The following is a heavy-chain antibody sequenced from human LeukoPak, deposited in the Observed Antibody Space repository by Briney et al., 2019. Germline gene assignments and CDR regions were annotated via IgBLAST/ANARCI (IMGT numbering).Heavy chain of an antibody. J-gene: IGHJ5*02. CDR1: GFTFDDYA. CDR3: AKDYTRSWTNWFDP. Sequence: GGSLRLSCAASGFTFDDYAMHWVRQAPGKGLEWVSGISWNSGSIGYADSVKGRFTISRDNAKNSLYLQMNSLRTEDTAMYICAKDYTRSWTNWFDPWGQGTLVTVSS. V-gene: IGHV3-9*01. CDR2: ISWNSGSI. D-gene: IGHD2-8*01.